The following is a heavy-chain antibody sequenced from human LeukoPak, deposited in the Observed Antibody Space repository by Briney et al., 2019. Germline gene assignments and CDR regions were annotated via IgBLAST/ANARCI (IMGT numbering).Heavy chain of an antibody. V-gene: IGHV3-7*01. CDR1: GFSFSAFW. D-gene: IGHD3-10*01. CDR2: IKQDGSEK. CDR3: ARDYYGSGSYYDR. J-gene: IGHJ5*02. Sequence: GGSLRLSCAASGFSFSAFWMTWLRQAPGKGLEWVANIKQDGSEKNYVESVKGRFSISRDNTKKSLYLQMNSLRAEDTAVYYCARDYYGSGSYYDRWGQGTLVTV.